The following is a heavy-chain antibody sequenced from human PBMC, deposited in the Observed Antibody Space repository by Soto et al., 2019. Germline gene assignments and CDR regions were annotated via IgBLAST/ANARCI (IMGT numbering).Heavy chain of an antibody. D-gene: IGHD4-4*01. CDR1: GYTFTSYG. CDR3: ARGLKMTTVTHYYYYYMDL. Sequence: ASVKVSCKASGYTFTSYGISWVRQAPGQGLEWMGWMNPNNGNTGYAQKFQGRVTMTRNTSESTAYMELNSLRSEDTAVYYCARGLKMTTVTHYYYYYMDLWGKGTTVTVSS. J-gene: IGHJ6*03. CDR2: MNPNNGNT. V-gene: IGHV1-8*02.